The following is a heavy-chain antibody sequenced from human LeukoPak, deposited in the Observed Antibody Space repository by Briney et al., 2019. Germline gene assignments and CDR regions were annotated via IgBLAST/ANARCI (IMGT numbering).Heavy chain of an antibody. CDR2: INHSGST. V-gene: IGHV4-34*01. CDR1: GGSFSGYY. CDR3: ARLDLVGATVIDY. Sequence: SETLSLTCAVYGGSFSGYYWSWIRQPPGKGLEWIGEINHSGSTNYNPSLKSRVTISVDTSKNQFSLKLSSVTAADTAVYYCARLDLVGATVIDYWGQGTLVTVSS. J-gene: IGHJ4*02. D-gene: IGHD1-26*01.